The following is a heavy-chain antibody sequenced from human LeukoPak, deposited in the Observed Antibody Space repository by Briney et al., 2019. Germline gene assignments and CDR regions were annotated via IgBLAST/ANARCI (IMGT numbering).Heavy chain of an antibody. J-gene: IGHJ5*02. Sequence: PETLSLTCAVYGGSFSGYYWSWIRQPPGKGLEWIGEINHSGSTNYNPSLKSRVTISVDTSKNQFSLKLSSVTAADTAVYYCARYCSSTSCLNWFDPWGQGTLVTVSS. V-gene: IGHV4-34*01. D-gene: IGHD2-2*01. CDR1: GGSFSGYY. CDR2: INHSGST. CDR3: ARYCSSTSCLNWFDP.